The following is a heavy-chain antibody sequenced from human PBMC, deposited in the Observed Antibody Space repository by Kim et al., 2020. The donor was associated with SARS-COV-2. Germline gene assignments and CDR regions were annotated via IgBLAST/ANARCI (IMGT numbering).Heavy chain of an antibody. CDR3: ETPLGWSSDYYYYYGMDV. J-gene: IGHJ6*02. Sequence: GGSLRLSCAASGFTFSSYGMHWVRQAPGKGLEWVAVISYDGSNKYYADSVKGRFTISRDNSKNTLYLQMNSLRAEDTAVHYCETPLGWSSDYYYYYGMDVWGQGTTVTVSS. D-gene: IGHD6-25*01. CDR1: GFTFSSYG. V-gene: IGHV3-30*03. CDR2: ISYDGSNK.